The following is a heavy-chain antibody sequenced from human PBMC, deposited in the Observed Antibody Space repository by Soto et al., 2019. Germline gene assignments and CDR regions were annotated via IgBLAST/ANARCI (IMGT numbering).Heavy chain of an antibody. CDR2: INPSGGST. D-gene: IGHD6-13*01. CDR3: AREEYKAAAGYYYYYGMDV. CDR1: GYTFTSYY. Sequence: ASVKVSCKVSGYTFTSYYMHWVRQAPGQGLEWMGIINPSGGSTSYAQKFQGRVTMTRDTSTSTVYMELSSLRSEDTAVYYCAREEYKAAAGYYYYYGMDVWGQGTTVTVSS. J-gene: IGHJ6*02. V-gene: IGHV1-46*01.